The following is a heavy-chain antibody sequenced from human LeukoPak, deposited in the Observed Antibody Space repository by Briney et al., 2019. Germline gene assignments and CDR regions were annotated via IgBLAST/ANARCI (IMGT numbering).Heavy chain of an antibody. CDR2: IIPIFGTA. CDR1: GGTFSSYA. CDR3: ARAELASYYYYYYGMDV. D-gene: IGHD2-2*01. V-gene: IGHV1-69*13. Sequence: SVKVSCKASGGTFSSYAISWVRQAPGQGLEWMGGIIPIFGTANYAQRFQGRVTITADESTSTAYMELSSLRSEDTAVYYCARAELASYYYYYYGMDVWGQGTTVTVSS. J-gene: IGHJ6*02.